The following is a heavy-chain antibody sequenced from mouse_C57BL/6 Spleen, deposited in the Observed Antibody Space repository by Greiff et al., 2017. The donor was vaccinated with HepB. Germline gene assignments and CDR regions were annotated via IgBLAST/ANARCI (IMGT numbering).Heavy chain of an antibody. CDR1: GYAFSSYW. V-gene: IGHV1-80*01. Sequence: VQLQQSGAELVKPGASVKISCKASGYAFSSYWMNWVKQRPGKGLEWIGQIYPGDGDTNYNGKFKGKATLTADNSSSTAYMQLSRLTSEDSAVYFCARIGTGPYYFDYWGQGTTLTVSS. J-gene: IGHJ2*01. CDR2: IYPGDGDT. D-gene: IGHD4-1*01. CDR3: ARIGTGPYYFDY.